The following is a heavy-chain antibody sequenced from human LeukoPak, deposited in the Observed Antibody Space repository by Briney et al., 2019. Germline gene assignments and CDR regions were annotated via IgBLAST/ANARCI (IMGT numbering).Heavy chain of an antibody. CDR1: GFTFSSYA. J-gene: IGHJ4*02. CDR3: AKVLIGSTTWGYYDSSGYPYYFDY. V-gene: IGHV3-23*01. Sequence: GGSLRLSCAASGFTFSSYAMSWVRQAPGKGLEWVSAISGSGGSTYYADSVKGRFTISRDNSKNTLYLQMNSLRAEDTAVYYCAKVLIGSTTWGYYDSSGYPYYFDYWGQGTPVTVSS. CDR2: ISGSGGST. D-gene: IGHD3-22*01.